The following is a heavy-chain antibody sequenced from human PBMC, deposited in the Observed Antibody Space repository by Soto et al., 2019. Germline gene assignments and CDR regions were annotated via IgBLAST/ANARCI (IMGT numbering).Heavy chain of an antibody. J-gene: IGHJ4*01. V-gene: IGHV1-18*01. CDR1: GYTFNSYG. Sequence: ASVKVSCKASGYTFNSYGISWVRQAPGQGLEWMGWISAYNGNTNYAQKLQGRVTMTTDTSTSTAYMELRSLRSDDTAVYYCARDPLSQYSGSYYKGLKLNYFGYRGHGTLVTLSS. D-gene: IGHD1-26*01. CDR2: ISAYNGNT. CDR3: ARDPLSQYSGSYYKGLKLNYFGY.